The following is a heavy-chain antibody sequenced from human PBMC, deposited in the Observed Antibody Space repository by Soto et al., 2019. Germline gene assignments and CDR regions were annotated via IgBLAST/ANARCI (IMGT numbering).Heavy chain of an antibody. CDR2: IWYDGSNK. J-gene: IGHJ5*02. D-gene: IGHD2-15*01. CDR3: AVGYCSGGSCYRRGNWFDP. V-gene: IGHV3-33*01. Sequence: GGSLRLSCAASGFTFSSYGMHWVRQAPGKGLEWVAVIWYDGSNKYYADSVKGRFTISRDNSKNTLYLQMNSLRAEDTAVYYCAVGYCSGGSCYRRGNWFDPWGQGTLVTVSS. CDR1: GFTFSSYG.